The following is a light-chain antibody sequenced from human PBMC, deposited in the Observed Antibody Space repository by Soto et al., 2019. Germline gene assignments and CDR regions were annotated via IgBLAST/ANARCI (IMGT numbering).Light chain of an antibody. CDR2: WAS. CDR3: QQYYSTPYT. J-gene: IGKJ2*01. V-gene: IGKV4-1*01. Sequence: DIVMTQSPDSLAVSLGERATINCKSSQSVLYSSNNKNYLAWYQQKPGQPPKLLIYWASTRASGVPDRFSGSGCGTDFTLTISSLQAEDVAVYYCQQYYSTPYTFGQGTKLEIK. CDR1: QSVLYSSNNKNY.